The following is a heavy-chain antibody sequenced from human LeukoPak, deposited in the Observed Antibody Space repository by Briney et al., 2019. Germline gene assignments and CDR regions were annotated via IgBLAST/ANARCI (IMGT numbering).Heavy chain of an antibody. CDR2: IYHSGST. Sequence: SETLSLTCTVSGYSISSGYYWGWIRQPPGKGLEWIGSIYHSGSTYYNPSLKSRVTISVDTSKNQFSLKLSSVTAADTAVYYCARVLGFGELLSDYWGQGTLVTVSS. CDR1: GYSISSGYY. CDR3: ARVLGFGELLSDY. D-gene: IGHD3-10*01. V-gene: IGHV4-38-2*02. J-gene: IGHJ4*02.